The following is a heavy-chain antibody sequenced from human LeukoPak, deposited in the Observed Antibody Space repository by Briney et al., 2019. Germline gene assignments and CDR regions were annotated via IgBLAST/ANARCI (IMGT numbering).Heavy chain of an antibody. V-gene: IGHV3-23*01. CDR2: ISSSGAST. CDR3: AKDRPNYHESNGHYYRRDGDY. Sequence: QPGGSLRLSCAASGFTFSSFAMSWVRQAQGKGLEWVSSISSSGASTFYADSVKDRFTISRDNSKNTLYLQMSRLRAEDTAVYYCAKDRPNYHESNGHYYRRDGDYWGQGTLVTVSS. CDR1: GFTFSSFA. J-gene: IGHJ4*02. D-gene: IGHD3-22*01.